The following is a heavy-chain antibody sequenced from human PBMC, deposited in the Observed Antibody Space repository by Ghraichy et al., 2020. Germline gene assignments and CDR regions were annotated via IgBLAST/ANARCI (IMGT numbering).Heavy chain of an antibody. Sequence: GGSLRLSCAASGFTFSDYYMSWIRQAPGKGLEWVSYISSSSSYTNYADSVKGRFTISRDNAKNSLYLQMNSLRAEDTAVYYCARGRGNYYYDSSGYYYKRPPGYFDYWGQGTLVTVSS. CDR3: ARGRGNYYYDSSGYYYKRPPGYFDY. CDR2: ISSSSSYT. CDR1: GFTFSDYY. J-gene: IGHJ4*02. D-gene: IGHD3-22*01. V-gene: IGHV3-11*06.